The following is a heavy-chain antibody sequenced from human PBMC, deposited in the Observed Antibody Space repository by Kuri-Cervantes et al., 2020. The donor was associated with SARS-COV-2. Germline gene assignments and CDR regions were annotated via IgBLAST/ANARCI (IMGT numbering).Heavy chain of an antibody. Sequence: SVKVSCKASGGTFSSYAISWMRQAPGQGLEWMGGIIPIFGTANYAQKFQGRVTITTDESTSTAYMELSSLRSEDTAVYYCASTIFGVDNWFDPWGQGTLVTVSS. CDR3: ASTIFGVDNWFDP. V-gene: IGHV1-69*05. CDR2: IIPIFGTA. J-gene: IGHJ5*02. CDR1: GGTFSSYA. D-gene: IGHD3-3*01.